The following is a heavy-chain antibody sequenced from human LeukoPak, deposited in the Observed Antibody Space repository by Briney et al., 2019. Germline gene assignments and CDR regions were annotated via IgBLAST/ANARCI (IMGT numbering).Heavy chain of an antibody. CDR1: GFTFSSYA. Sequence: PGGSLRLSCAASGFTFSSYAMHWVRQAPGKGLEWVAVISYDGSNKYYADSVKGRFTISRDNSKNTLYLQMNSLRAEDTAVYYCARGILSKWELLSSLGPYYYHMDVWGKGTTVTVSS. J-gene: IGHJ6*03. V-gene: IGHV3-30*04. D-gene: IGHD1-26*01. CDR3: ARGILSKWELLSSLGPYYYHMDV. CDR2: ISYDGSNK.